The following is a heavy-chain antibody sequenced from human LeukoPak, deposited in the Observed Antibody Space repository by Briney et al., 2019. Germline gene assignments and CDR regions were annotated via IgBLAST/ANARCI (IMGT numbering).Heavy chain of an antibody. V-gene: IGHV4-34*01. Sequence: SETLSLTCAVYCGSFSGYYWSWIRQPPGKGLEWIGEINHSGSTNYNPSLKSRVTISVDTSKNQFSLKLSSVTAADTAVYYCARGGYDLWSGYYVPAPRNWIDPWGQGTLVTVSS. CDR3: ARGGYDLWSGYYVPAPRNWIDP. J-gene: IGHJ5*02. D-gene: IGHD3-3*01. CDR2: INHSGST. CDR1: CGSFSGYY.